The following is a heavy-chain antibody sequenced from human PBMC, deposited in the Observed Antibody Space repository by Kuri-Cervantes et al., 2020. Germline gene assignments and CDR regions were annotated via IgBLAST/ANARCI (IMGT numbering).Heavy chain of an antibody. CDR3: AREGMLWFGEQGWFDP. V-gene: IGHV3-30-3*01. CDR2: ISYDGSNK. Sequence: GESLKIFCAAPGFTFSSYAMHWVRQAPGKGLEWVAVISYDGSNKYYADSVKGRFTISRDNSKNTLYLQMNSLRAEDTAVYYCAREGMLWFGEQGWFDPWGQGTLVTVSS. J-gene: IGHJ5*02. CDR1: GFTFSSYA. D-gene: IGHD3-10*01.